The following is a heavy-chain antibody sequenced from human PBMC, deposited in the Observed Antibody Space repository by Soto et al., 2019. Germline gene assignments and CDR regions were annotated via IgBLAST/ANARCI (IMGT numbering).Heavy chain of an antibody. D-gene: IGHD3-10*01. CDR1: GYSFTSYW. J-gene: IGHJ6*02. CDR2: IDPSDSYT. V-gene: IGHV5-10-1*01. CDR3: ARQNPLYGSGSYYYYYGMDV. Sequence: PGESLKISCKGSGYSFTSYWISWVRQMPGKGLEWMGRIDPSDSYTNYSPSFQGHVTISADKSISTAYLQWSSLKASDTAMYYCARQNPLYGSGSYYYYYGMDVWGQGTTGTVS.